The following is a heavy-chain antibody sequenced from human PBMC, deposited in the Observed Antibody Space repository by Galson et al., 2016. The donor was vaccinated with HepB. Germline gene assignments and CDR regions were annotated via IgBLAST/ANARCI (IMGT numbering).Heavy chain of an antibody. Sequence: SLRLSCAASGITLSGYWMHWVRQVPGKGLVWVSHIRGDGAITYYADSVEGRFTISRDNAKNTLYLQMNNLGAEDTAVYYCTISDYGDYWGQGTLVTVSS. CDR3: TISDYGDY. CDR1: GITLSGYW. V-gene: IGHV3-74*01. CDR2: IRGDGAIT. J-gene: IGHJ4*02.